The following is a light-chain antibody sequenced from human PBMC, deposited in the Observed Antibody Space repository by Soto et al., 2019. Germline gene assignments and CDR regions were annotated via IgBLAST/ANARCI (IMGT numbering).Light chain of an antibody. CDR3: SSYTSIRVV. J-gene: IGLJ2*01. CDR2: EVT. Sequence: QSALTQPASVSGSLGQSITISCTGTSSDVGGYDFVSWYQQYPGKAPKLMIYEVTNRPSGVSNRFSGSKSGNTASLTISGLQAEDEADYYCSSYTSIRVVFGGGTKLTVL. CDR1: SSDVGGYDF. V-gene: IGLV2-14*03.